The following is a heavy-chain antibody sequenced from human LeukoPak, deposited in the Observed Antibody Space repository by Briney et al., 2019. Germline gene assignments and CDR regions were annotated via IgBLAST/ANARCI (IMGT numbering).Heavy chain of an antibody. Sequence: GGSLRLSCAASGFTFSSYAMSWVRQAPGKGLEWVSGISGSGGSTYYADSVKGRFTISRDNSKNTLYLQMNSLRAEDTGVYYCAKPTVTTSGYYFDYWGQGTLVTVSS. CDR3: AKPTVTTSGYYFDY. V-gene: IGHV3-23*01. CDR1: GFTFSSYA. CDR2: ISGSGGST. J-gene: IGHJ4*02. D-gene: IGHD4-17*01.